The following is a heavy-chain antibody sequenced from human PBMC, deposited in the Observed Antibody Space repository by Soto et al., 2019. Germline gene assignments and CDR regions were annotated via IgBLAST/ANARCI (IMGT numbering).Heavy chain of an antibody. V-gene: IGHV1-18*01. D-gene: IGHD3-10*01. CDR1: GYTFTSYG. J-gene: IGHJ4*02. CDR3: ARVWALVRGDGDY. CDR2: ISAYNGNT. Sequence: QIQLVQPAAEVKKPGASVKVSCKASGYTFTSYGISWVRQAPAQGLEWMGWISAYNGNTNYAQSLLGRVTMTTDTSPRTAYMGLRSLRSDDTAVYYCARVWALVRGDGDYWGQGTLVTVSS.